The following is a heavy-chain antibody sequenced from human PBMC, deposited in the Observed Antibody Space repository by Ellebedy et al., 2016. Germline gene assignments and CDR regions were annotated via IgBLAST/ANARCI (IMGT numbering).Heavy chain of an antibody. V-gene: IGHV3-30*18. CDR2: ISYDGSNK. CDR3: ANRYYSSSWF. J-gene: IGHJ4*02. Sequence: GESLKISCAASGFTFSSYSMNWVRQAPGKGLEWVAVISYDGSNKYYADSVKGRFTISRDNSKNTLYLQMNSLRAEDTAVYYCANRYYSSSWFWGQGTLVTVSS. CDR1: GFTFSSYS. D-gene: IGHD6-13*01.